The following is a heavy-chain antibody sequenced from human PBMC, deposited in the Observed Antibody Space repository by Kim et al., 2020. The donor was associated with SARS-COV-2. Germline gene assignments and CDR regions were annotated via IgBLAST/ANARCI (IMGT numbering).Heavy chain of an antibody. J-gene: IGHJ5*02. CDR1: VFTFSNCG. CDR2: ISYHGSAT. D-gene: IGHD6-19*01. V-gene: IGHV3-30*18. Sequence: GGSLRLSCAASVFTFSNCGMHWVRQAPGKGLEWVAMISYHGSATYYADSVKGRFTISRDNSNSTLYLQMNSLRPEDTAVYYCAKDLYSSGWYNYFDPWG. CDR3: AKDLYSSGWYNYFDP.